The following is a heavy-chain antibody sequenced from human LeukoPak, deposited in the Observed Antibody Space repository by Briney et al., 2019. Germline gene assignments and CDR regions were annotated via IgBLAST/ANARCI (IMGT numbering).Heavy chain of an antibody. CDR3: AKDATPYGSGRHYFDY. CDR1: GFRFSSYG. Sequence: GGSLRLSCATSGFRFSSYGMSWVRQAPGKGLEWVSAISGSGGSTYYADSVKGRFTISRDNSKNTLYLQMNSLRAEDTAVYYCAKDATPYGSGRHYFDYWGQGNLVTVSS. D-gene: IGHD3-10*01. CDR2: ISGSGGST. V-gene: IGHV3-23*01. J-gene: IGHJ4*02.